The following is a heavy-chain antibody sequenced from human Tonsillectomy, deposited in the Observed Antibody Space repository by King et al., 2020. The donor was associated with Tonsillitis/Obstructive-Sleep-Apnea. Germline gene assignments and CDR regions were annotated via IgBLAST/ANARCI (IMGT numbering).Heavy chain of an antibody. V-gene: IGHV4-34*01. Sequence: VQLQQWGAGLLKPSETLSLTCALYGGPFRGYYWSWIRQPPGKGLEWIGEINHSGNTDYNPSLKSPVTISVDTSKNQFSLKLTSVTAADTAVYFCGTNNGDFYYYMDVWGKGTTVTVSS. CDR2: INHSGNT. CDR3: GTNNGDFYYYMDV. D-gene: IGHD2-8*01. J-gene: IGHJ6*03. CDR1: GGPFRGYY.